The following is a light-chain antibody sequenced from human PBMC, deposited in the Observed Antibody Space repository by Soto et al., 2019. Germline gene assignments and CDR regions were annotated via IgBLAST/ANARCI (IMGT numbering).Light chain of an antibody. V-gene: IGKV1-39*01. Sequence: ASVGDRVTITCRASQSISNSLNWYQQKPGRAPKLLIYAASSLQSGVPSRFSGSGSGTDFILTISSLQPEDVATYYCQQSYSTPRDFGQGTRLEIK. CDR3: QQSYSTPRD. J-gene: IGKJ5*01. CDR2: AAS. CDR1: QSISNS.